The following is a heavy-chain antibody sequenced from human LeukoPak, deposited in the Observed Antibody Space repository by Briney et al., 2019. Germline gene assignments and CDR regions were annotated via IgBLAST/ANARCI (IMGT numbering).Heavy chain of an antibody. D-gene: IGHD2-8*01. Sequence: SETLSLTCAVYGGSFSGYYWSWIRQPPGKWLEWIGEINHSGSTNYNPSLKSRVTISVDTSKNQFSLKLSSVTAADTAVYYCARMVRNWFDPWGQGTLVTVSS. CDR3: ARMVRNWFDP. CDR2: INHSGST. CDR1: GGSFSGYY. J-gene: IGHJ5*02. V-gene: IGHV4-34*01.